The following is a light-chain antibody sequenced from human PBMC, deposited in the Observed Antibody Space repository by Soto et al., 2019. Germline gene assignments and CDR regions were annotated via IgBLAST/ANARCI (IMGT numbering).Light chain of an antibody. V-gene: IGLV1-40*01. CDR2: GTS. Sequence: QSVLTQPPSVSVAPGQRVTISCTGSSSNIGAGFDVHWYQQLPGTAPKLLIYGTSNRPSGVPDRFSGSKSGTSASLAITGLQAEDEADYYCQSYDGSLTGYVFGTGTKVTVL. CDR1: SSNIGAGFD. J-gene: IGLJ1*01. CDR3: QSYDGSLTGYV.